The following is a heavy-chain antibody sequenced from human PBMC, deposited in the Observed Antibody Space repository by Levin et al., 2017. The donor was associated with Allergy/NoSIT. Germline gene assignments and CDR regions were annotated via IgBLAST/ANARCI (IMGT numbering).Heavy chain of an antibody. D-gene: IGHD7-27*01. V-gene: IGHV4-34*01. CDR1: GGSFSGYY. CDR3: ARDHTGWGFSRYWYFDL. CDR2: INHSGST. Sequence: SETLSLTCAVYGGSFSGYYWSWIRQPPGKGLEWIGEINHSGSTNYNPSLKSRVTISVDTSKNQFSLKLSSVTAADTAVYYCARDHTGWGFSRYWYFDLWGRGTLVTVSS. J-gene: IGHJ2*01.